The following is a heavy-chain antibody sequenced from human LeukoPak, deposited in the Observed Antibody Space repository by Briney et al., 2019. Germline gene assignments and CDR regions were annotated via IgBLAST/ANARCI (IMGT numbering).Heavy chain of an antibody. J-gene: IGHJ4*02. CDR1: GGSISSGSYY. D-gene: IGHD4-11*01. CDR2: IYTSGST. Sequence: SQTLSLTCTVSGGSISSGSYYCSWIRQPAGKGLEWVGRIYTSGSTNYDPPLKSRVTISVDTSKNQSSLKLSSVTAADTAVYYCARGTTVTTWVHDYWGQGTLVTVSS. CDR3: ARGTTVTTWVHDY. V-gene: IGHV4-61*02.